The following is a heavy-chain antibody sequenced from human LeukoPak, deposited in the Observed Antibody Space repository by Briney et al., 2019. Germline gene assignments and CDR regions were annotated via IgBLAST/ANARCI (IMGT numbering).Heavy chain of an antibody. CDR3: ARDPVEWELLLDY. J-gene: IGHJ4*02. CDR2: MNIDGSEK. D-gene: IGHD1-26*01. Sequence: PGGSLRLSCAASGFTFSNYWMGWVRQAPGKRPEWVANMNIDGSEKYYADSVKGRFSISRDNARNSVYQQMASLRVEDTAVYYCARDPVEWELLLDYWGQGTLVTVSS. V-gene: IGHV3-7*01. CDR1: GFTFSNYW.